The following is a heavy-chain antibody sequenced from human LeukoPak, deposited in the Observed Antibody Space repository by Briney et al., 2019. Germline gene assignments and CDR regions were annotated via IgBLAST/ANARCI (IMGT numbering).Heavy chain of an antibody. J-gene: IGHJ4*02. Sequence: SETLSLTCTVSGGSISSSSYYWGWIRQPPGKGLEWIGSIYYSGSTYYNPSLKSRVTISVDTSKNQFSLKLSSVTAGDTAVYYCARDPRPLTMIANYYFDYWGQGTLVTVSS. CDR3: ARDPRPLTMIANYYFDY. V-gene: IGHV4-39*07. CDR1: GGSISSSSYY. CDR2: IYYSGST. D-gene: IGHD3-22*01.